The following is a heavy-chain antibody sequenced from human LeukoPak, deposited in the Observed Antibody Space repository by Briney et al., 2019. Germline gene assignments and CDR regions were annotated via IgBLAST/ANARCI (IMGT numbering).Heavy chain of an antibody. D-gene: IGHD3-3*01. Sequence: PGGSLRLSCAASGFTVSSNHMNWVRQAPGKGLEWVAVISYDGSNKYYADSVKGRFTISRDNSKNTLYLQMNSLRAEDTAVYYRARGAYDFWSGSTVYYYYMDVWGKGTTVTVSS. CDR1: GFTVSSNH. J-gene: IGHJ6*03. CDR2: ISYDGSNK. CDR3: ARGAYDFWSGSTVYYYYMDV. V-gene: IGHV3-30*03.